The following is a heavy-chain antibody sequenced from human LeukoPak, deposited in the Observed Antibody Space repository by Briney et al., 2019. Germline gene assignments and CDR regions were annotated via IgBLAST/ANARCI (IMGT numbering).Heavy chain of an antibody. V-gene: IGHV4-4*07. Sequence: SETLSLICTVSGDSISSYYWSWIRQPAGKGLEWIGRIYTSGSTNYNPPLKNRVTMSVDTSKNQFSLKLSSVTAADTAVYYCASTTYYYDSSGYYFLDYWGQGTLVTVSS. CDR1: GDSISSYY. CDR3: ASTTYYYDSSGYYFLDY. D-gene: IGHD3-22*01. CDR2: IYTSGST. J-gene: IGHJ4*02.